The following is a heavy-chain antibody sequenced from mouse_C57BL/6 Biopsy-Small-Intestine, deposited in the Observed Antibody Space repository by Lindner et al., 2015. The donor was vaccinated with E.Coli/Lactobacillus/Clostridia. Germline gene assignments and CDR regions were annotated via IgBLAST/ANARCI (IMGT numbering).Heavy chain of an antibody. J-gene: IGHJ4*01. D-gene: IGHD2-5*01. CDR1: GFSFTGYY. Sequence: QLESGPELVKPGASVKISCKASGFSFTGYYMNWVKQSPEKSLEWIGEINPNTGGTTYNQKFKAKATLTVDKSSSTAYMQLKSLTSEDSAVYYCARNSNYGGYAMDYWGQGTSVTVSS. V-gene: IGHV1-42*01. CDR3: ARNSNYGGYAMDY. CDR2: INPNTGGT.